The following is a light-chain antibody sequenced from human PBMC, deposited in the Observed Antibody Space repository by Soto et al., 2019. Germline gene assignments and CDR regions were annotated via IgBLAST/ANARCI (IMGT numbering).Light chain of an antibody. CDR3: QQYGSSYPWT. J-gene: IGKJ1*01. CDR2: GAS. Sequence: EIVLTQSPGTLSLSPGERATLSCRARQSVSSNYLAWYQQKPGQAPRLLIYGASSRATGIPDRFSGSGSGTDFTLTIRRLEPEDFAVYYCQQYGSSYPWTFGQGTKVDI. CDR1: QSVSSNY. V-gene: IGKV3-20*01.